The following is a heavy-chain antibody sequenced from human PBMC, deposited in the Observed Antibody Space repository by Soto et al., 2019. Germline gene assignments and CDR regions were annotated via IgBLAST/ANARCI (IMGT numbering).Heavy chain of an antibody. CDR3: AGELDIHHGLGY. V-gene: IGHV6-1*01. CDR2: TYYRSNWNF. D-gene: IGHD3-3*02. CDR1: WGSVSSNTAT. Sequence: SQTLSLTCAISWGSVSSNTATWNWVRQSPSRGLEWLGRTYYRSNWNFDYALSVKSRITINPDTSKNQFSLQLNSLTPEDTAVYYCAGELDIHHGLGYWGPGTSVTVSS. J-gene: IGHJ4*02.